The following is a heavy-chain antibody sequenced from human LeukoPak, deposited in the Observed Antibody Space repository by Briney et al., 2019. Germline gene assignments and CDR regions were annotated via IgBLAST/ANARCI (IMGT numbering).Heavy chain of an antibody. CDR3: ARVGVLDTAMPIYYFDY. CDR1: GGSIRSSSYY. D-gene: IGHD5-18*01. V-gene: IGHV4-39*07. J-gene: IGHJ4*02. CDR2: INHSGST. Sequence: PSETLSLTCIVSGGSIRSSSYYWSWIRQPPGKGLEWIGEINHSGSTNYNPSLKSRVTISVDTSKNQFSLKLSSVTAADTAVYYCARVGVLDTAMPIYYFDYWGQGTLVTVSS.